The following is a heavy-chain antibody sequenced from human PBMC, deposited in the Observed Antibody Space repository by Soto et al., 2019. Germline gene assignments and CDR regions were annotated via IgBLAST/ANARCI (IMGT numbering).Heavy chain of an antibody. Sequence: GGSLRLSCAASGFTFSSYSMNWVRQAPGKGLEWVSSISSSSSYIYYADSVKGRFTISRDNAKNSLYLQMNSLRAEDTAVYYCARDNNWNYVGDAFDIWGQGTMVTVSS. D-gene: IGHD1-7*01. CDR2: ISSSSSYI. V-gene: IGHV3-21*01. CDR1: GFTFSSYS. J-gene: IGHJ3*02. CDR3: ARDNNWNYVGDAFDI.